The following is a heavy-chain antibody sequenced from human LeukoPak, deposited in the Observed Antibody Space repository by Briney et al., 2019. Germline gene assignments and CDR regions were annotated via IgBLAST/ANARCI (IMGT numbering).Heavy chain of an antibody. CDR2: INPNSGGT. CDR3: ARVRRAAAVY. D-gene: IGHD6-13*01. Sequence: ASVKVSCRASGYTFTGYYIHWVRQAPGQGPEWMGRINPNSGGTNYAQKFQGRVTMTRDTSISTAYMELSRLRSDDTAVYYCARVRRAAAVYWGQGTLVTVSS. J-gene: IGHJ4*02. CDR1: GYTFTGYY. V-gene: IGHV1-2*06.